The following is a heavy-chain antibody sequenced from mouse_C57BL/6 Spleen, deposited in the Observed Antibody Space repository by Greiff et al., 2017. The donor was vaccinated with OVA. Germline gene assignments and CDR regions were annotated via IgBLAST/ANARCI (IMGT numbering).Heavy chain of an antibody. CDR2: IDPSDSYT. D-gene: IGHD2-4*01. J-gene: IGHJ3*01. CDR1: GYTFTSYW. CDR3: ALIYYDYEGAY. V-gene: IGHV1-69*01. Sequence: QVQLKQPGAELVMPGASVKLSCKASGYTFTSYWMHWVKQRPGQGLEWIGEIDPSDSYTNYNHKFKGKSTLTVDKSSSTAYMQLSSLTSEDSAVYYCALIYYDYEGAYWGQGTLVTVSA.